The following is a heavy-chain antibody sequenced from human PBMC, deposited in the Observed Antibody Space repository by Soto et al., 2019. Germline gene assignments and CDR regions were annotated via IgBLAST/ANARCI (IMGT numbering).Heavy chain of an antibody. CDR1: GGSISSSSYY. CDR2: IYYSGST. D-gene: IGHD1-26*01. CDR3: ASRTWGVGGYFDY. J-gene: IGHJ4*02. Sequence: SETLSLTCIVSGGSISSSSYYWGWIRQPPGKGLEWIGSIYYSGSTYYNPSLKSRVTISVETSKNQFSLKLSSVTAADTAVYYCASRTWGVGGYFDYWGQGTLVTVSS. V-gene: IGHV4-39*01.